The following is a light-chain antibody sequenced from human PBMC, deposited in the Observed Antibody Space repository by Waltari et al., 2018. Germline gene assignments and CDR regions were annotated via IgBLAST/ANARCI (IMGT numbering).Light chain of an antibody. Sequence: DIQMTHSPSSLSASVGDRVLITCRASQSISNHLNWSQQKPGKAPKLLIYAAPSLQSGVPSRFSGSGSGTDFTLTISCLQPEDFATYYCQQSYSALTFGGGTKVEIK. CDR2: AAP. CDR1: QSISNH. V-gene: IGKV1-39*01. J-gene: IGKJ4*01. CDR3: QQSYSALT.